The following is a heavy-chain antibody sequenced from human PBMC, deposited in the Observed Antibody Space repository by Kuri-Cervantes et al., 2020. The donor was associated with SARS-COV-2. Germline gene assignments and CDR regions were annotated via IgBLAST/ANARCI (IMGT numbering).Heavy chain of an antibody. CDR2: FDPEDGET. V-gene: IGHV1-24*01. J-gene: IGHJ5*02. CDR1: GYTLTELS. D-gene: IGHD2-15*01. Sequence: ASVKVSCKVSGYTLTELSMHWMRQAPGKGLEWMGGFDPEDGETIYAQKFQGRVTMTEDTSTDTAYMELSSLRSEDTAVYYCATAPAVVAANWFDPWGQGTLVTVSS. CDR3: ATAPAVVAANWFDP.